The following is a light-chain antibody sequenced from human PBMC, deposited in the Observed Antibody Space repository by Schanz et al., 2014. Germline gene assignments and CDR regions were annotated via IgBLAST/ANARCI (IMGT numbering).Light chain of an antibody. V-gene: IGKV3-15*01. CDR2: GAS. CDR3: QQYYGIPLT. Sequence: EIVMTQSPDTLSVSPGERATLSCRASQSVSSNLAWYQQKPGQAPRLLIDGASTRATGIPARFSGSGSGTEFTLTISSLQSEDVAVYYCQQYYGIPLTFGGGTKVEIK. J-gene: IGKJ4*01. CDR1: QSVSSN.